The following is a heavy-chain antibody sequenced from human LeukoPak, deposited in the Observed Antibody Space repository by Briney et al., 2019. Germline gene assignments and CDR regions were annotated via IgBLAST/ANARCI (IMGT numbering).Heavy chain of an antibody. J-gene: IGHJ5*02. CDR1: GGSFSGYY. V-gene: IGHV4-34*01. Sequence: PSETLSLTCAVNGGSFSGYYWSWIRQPPGKGLEWIGEINHSGSTNYNPSLKSRVTISVDTSKNQFSLKLSSVTAADTAVYYCARGSGIVWFGESYRQHNWFDPWGQGTLVTVSS. D-gene: IGHD3-10*01. CDR2: INHSGST. CDR3: ARGSGIVWFGESYRQHNWFDP.